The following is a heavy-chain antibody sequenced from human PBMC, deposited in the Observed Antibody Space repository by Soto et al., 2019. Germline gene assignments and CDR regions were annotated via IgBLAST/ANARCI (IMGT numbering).Heavy chain of an antibody. Sequence: GASVKVSCKASGYTFTSYDINWVRQATGQGLEWMGWMNPNSGNTGYAQKFQGRVTMTRNTSISTAYMELSSLRSEDTAVYYCARAEDVGYCSSTSCPPNDYWGQGTLVTVSS. V-gene: IGHV1-8*01. J-gene: IGHJ4*02. CDR1: GYTFTSYD. D-gene: IGHD2-2*01. CDR3: ARAEDVGYCSSTSCPPNDY. CDR2: MNPNSGNT.